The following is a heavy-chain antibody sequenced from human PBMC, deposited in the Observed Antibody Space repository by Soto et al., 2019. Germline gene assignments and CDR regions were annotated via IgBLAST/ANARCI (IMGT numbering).Heavy chain of an antibody. D-gene: IGHD5-12*01. CDR2: IYYSGST. CDR3: AREGYSGYDHQSHFDY. Sequence: QVQLQESGPGLVKPSQTLSLTCTVSGGSISSGGYYWSWIRQHPGKGLEWIGYIYYSGSTYYNPSLKGRVTISVDTSKNQFPLKLSSVAAADTAVYFWAREGYSGYDHQSHFDYWGQGTLVTVSS. CDR1: GGSISSGGYY. J-gene: IGHJ4*02. V-gene: IGHV4-31*03.